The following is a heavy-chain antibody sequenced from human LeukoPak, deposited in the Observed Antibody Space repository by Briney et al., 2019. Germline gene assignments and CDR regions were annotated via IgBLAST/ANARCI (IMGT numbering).Heavy chain of an antibody. D-gene: IGHD3/OR15-3a*01. Sequence: PSETLSLTCAVSGDSISSSNWWSWVRQPPGKGLEWIAEIYHSGSTNYNLSLKSRVTISVDKSENQFSLKLTSVTAADTAVYYCARGRDWIWGYWGQGTLVTVSS. V-gene: IGHV4-4*02. CDR2: IYHSGST. J-gene: IGHJ4*02. CDR3: ARGRDWIWGY. CDR1: GDSISSSNW.